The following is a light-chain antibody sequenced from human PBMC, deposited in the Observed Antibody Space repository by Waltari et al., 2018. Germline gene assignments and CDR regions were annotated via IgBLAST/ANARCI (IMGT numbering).Light chain of an antibody. J-gene: IGLJ3*02. CDR3: CSYAGSYTWV. CDR2: DVS. Sequence: QSALTQPRSVSGSPGQSVPISCTGTRSDVGGYTHVLWYQHHPAKAPKLMIYDVSKRPSGVPDRFSGSKSGNTASLTISGLQAEDEADYYCCSYAGSYTWVFGGGTKLTVL. CDR1: RSDVGGYTH. V-gene: IGLV2-11*01.